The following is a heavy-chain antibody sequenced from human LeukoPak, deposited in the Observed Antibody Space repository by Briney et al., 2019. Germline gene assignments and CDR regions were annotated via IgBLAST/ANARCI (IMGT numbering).Heavy chain of an antibody. D-gene: IGHD3-10*01. V-gene: IGHV4-61*02. CDR1: GGSISSGSYY. Sequence: PSETLSLTCTVSGGSISSGSYYWSWIRQPAGKGLEWIGRIYTSGSTYYNPSLKSRVTISVDTSKNQFSLKLSSVTAADTAVYYCASRSTYYYGSGSYYWSYWGQGTLVTVSS. J-gene: IGHJ4*02. CDR3: ASRSTYYYGSGSYYWSY. CDR2: IYTSGST.